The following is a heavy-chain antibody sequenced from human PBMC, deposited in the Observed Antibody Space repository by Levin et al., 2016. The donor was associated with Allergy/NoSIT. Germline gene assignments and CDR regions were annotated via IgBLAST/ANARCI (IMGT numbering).Heavy chain of an antibody. CDR1: GFIFNGYY. D-gene: IGHD1-26*01. V-gene: IGHV3-11*03. J-gene: IGHJ1*01. CDR2: ISSGGTYT. Sequence: GGSLRLSCAGSGFIFNGYYMTWIRQFPGKGLEWICYISSGGTYTNYADSVKGRFTISRDNARNTLYLQMNSLRVDDTAVYYCARNVPEEGATSHWGQGTLVTVSS. CDR3: ARNVPEEGATSH.